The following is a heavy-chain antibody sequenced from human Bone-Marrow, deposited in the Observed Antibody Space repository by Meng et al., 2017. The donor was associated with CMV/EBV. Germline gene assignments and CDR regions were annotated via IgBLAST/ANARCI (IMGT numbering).Heavy chain of an antibody. V-gene: IGHV6-1*01. CDR1: GDSVSSNSAA. Sequence: SETLSLTCAISGDSVSSNSAAWNWIRQSPSRGLEWLGRTYYRYKWYNEYAVSVKSRISINPDTSKNKFSLQLNSVTPEDAVVYYCARQMGYFDYWGQGTQVTVSS. CDR3: ARQMGYFDY. CDR2: TYYRYKWYN. D-gene: IGHD5-24*01. J-gene: IGHJ4*02.